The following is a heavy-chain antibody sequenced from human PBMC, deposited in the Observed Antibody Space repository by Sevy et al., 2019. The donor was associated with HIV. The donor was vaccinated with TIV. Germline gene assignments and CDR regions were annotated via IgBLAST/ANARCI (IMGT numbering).Heavy chain of an antibody. Sequence: GGSLRLSCTASGFTFSDYGMHWVRQAPGKGLEWVAVVWYDGINKYYGDSVKGRFTISRDNSKNTLYLQMNSLRAEDTAVYYCVRDQKGQYSAYDGAGYYGMDVWGPGTTVTVSS. J-gene: IGHJ6*02. CDR3: VRDQKGQYSAYDGAGYYGMDV. V-gene: IGHV3-33*01. D-gene: IGHD5-12*01. CDR2: VWYDGINK. CDR1: GFTFSDYG.